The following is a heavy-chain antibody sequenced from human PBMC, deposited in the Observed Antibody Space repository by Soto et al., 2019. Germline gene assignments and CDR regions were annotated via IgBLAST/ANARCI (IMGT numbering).Heavy chain of an antibody. Sequence: EVQLVESGGGLIQPGGSLRLSCAASGFTVSSNYMSWVRQAPWKGLEWVSVIYSGGSTYYADSVKGRFTISRDNSKNTLYLQMNSLRAEDTAVYYCARGPHDYTYYYYYGMDVWGQGTTVTVSS. J-gene: IGHJ6*02. CDR2: IYSGGST. D-gene: IGHD5-12*01. CDR3: ARGPHDYTYYYYYGMDV. V-gene: IGHV3-53*01. CDR1: GFTVSSNY.